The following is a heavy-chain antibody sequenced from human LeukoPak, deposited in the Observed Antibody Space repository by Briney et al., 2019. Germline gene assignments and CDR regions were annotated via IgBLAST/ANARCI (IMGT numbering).Heavy chain of an antibody. CDR1: GGTFSSYA. CDR2: IIPIFGTA. V-gene: IGHV1-69*13. D-gene: IGHD6-19*01. Sequence: ASVKVSCKASGGTFSSYAISWVRQAPGQGLEWMGGIIPIFGTANYAQKFQGRVTITADESTSTAYMELSSLRSDDTAVYYCARVSPYSSGSRFDYWGQGTLVTVSS. J-gene: IGHJ4*02. CDR3: ARVSPYSSGSRFDY.